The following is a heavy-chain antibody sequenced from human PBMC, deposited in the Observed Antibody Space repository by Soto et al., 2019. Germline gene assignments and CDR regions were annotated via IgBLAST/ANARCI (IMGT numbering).Heavy chain of an antibody. V-gene: IGHV3-9*01. J-gene: IGHJ4*02. D-gene: IGHD3-3*01. CDR3: AKGADFWSGYYTIDY. CDR1: GFTFDDYA. Sequence: GGSLRLSCAASGFTFDDYAMHWVRQAPGKGLEWVSGISWNSGSIGYADSVKGRFTISRDNAKKSLYLQMNSLRAENTALYYCAKGADFWSGYYTIDYWGQGTLVTVSS. CDR2: ISWNSGSI.